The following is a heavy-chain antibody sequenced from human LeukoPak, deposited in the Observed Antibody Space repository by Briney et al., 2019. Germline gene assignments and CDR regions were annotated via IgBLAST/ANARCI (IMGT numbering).Heavy chain of an antibody. J-gene: IGHJ4*02. V-gene: IGHV1-69*04. D-gene: IGHD6-19*01. CDR3: ARESKGSGYSSGWYAGDAAPFDY. CDR1: GGTFSSYA. Sequence: GASVKVSCKASGGTFSSYAINWVRQAPGQGLEWMGRIIPIFGIANYAQKFQGRVTITADKSTSTAYMELSSLRSEDTAVYYCARESKGSGYSSGWYAGDAAPFDYWGQGTLVTVSS. CDR2: IIPIFGIA.